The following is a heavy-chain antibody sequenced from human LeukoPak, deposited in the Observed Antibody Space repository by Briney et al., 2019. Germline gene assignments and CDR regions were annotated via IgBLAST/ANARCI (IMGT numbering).Heavy chain of an antibody. CDR2: LLYTGSA. J-gene: IGHJ4*02. V-gene: IGHV4-4*02. CDR3: ARAGSGYSLDY. Sequence: SETLSLTCDVSGGSISSSNWWSWVRPPPGKGLEWIGYLLYTGSANYSPSLKSRVTISVHASENQFSLKLSSVTAADTAVYYCARAGSGYSLDYWGRGTLVTVSA. D-gene: IGHD3-22*01. CDR1: GGSISSSNW.